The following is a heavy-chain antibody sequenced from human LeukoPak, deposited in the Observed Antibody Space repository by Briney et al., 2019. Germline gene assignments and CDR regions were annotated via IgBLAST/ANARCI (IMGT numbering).Heavy chain of an antibody. Sequence: GGSLRLSCAASGFTFSTYWMHWVRQAPGKGLVWVSRINSDGSSTIYADSVMGRFTISRDNAKNTLYLQMNSLRAEDTAVYYCARDRGGSGPTTTDYWGQGTLVTYSS. V-gene: IGHV3-74*01. CDR3: ARDRGGSGPTTTDY. J-gene: IGHJ4*02. CDR2: INSDGSST. CDR1: GFTFSTYW. D-gene: IGHD6-19*01.